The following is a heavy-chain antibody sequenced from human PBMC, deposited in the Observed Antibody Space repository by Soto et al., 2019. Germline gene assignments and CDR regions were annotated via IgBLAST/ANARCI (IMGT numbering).Heavy chain of an antibody. V-gene: IGHV3-15*07. Sequence: SGGSLRLSCAASGFTFSNAWMNWVRQAPGKGLEWVGRIKSKTDGGTTDYAAPVKGRFTISRDDSKNTLYLQMNSLKTEDTAVCYCTTDPQSSITIFGWPHRQTYYYGMDVWGQGTTVTVSS. CDR3: TTDPQSSITIFGWPHRQTYYYGMDV. J-gene: IGHJ6*02. D-gene: IGHD3-3*01. CDR1: GFTFSNAW. CDR2: IKSKTDGGTT.